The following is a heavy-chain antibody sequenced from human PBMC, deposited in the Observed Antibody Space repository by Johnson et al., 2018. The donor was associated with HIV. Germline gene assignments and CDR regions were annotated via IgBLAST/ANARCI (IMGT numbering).Heavy chain of an antibody. CDR3: ATEPNAFDI. J-gene: IGHJ3*02. CDR2: IKSEADGGTT. CDR1: GFTFNNTW. V-gene: IGHV3-15*01. Sequence: VQLVESGGGLVKPGGSLRLSCATSGFTFNNTWMSWVRQAPGKGLEWLGHIKSEADGGTTDYAAPVKGKFIISRDYSKTTLYLQINSLKSEDTAVYYCATEPNAFDIWGQGTLVTVSS.